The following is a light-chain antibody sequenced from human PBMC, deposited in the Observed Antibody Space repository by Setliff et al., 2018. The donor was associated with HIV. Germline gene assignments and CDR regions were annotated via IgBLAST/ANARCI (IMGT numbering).Light chain of an antibody. CDR1: SSSIGGHF. CDR3: ASWDDMLSVV. CDR2: RND. V-gene: IGLV1-47*01. J-gene: IGLJ3*02. Sequence: QSALTQPPSASGTPGQRISISCSGTSSSIGGHFVYWYQQFPGTAPKLLIHRNDLRPSGVPDRFSASKSGTSASLAISGLRSDDEAVYYCASWDDMLSVVFGGGTKVTVL.